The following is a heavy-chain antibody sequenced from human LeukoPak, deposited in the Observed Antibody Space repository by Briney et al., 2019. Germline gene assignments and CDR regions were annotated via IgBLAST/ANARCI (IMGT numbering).Heavy chain of an antibody. CDR3: ARAHGYDSSGYSEAYFDY. V-gene: IGHV1-18*01. Sequence: ASAKVSCKASGYTFTSYGFGWVRQAPGQGLEWMGWISAYNGNTNYAQKLQGRVILTTDTSTSTAYMELRSLRSDDTAVYYCARAHGYDSSGYSEAYFDYWGQGTLVTVSS. J-gene: IGHJ4*02. CDR2: ISAYNGNT. CDR1: GYTFTSYG. D-gene: IGHD3-22*01.